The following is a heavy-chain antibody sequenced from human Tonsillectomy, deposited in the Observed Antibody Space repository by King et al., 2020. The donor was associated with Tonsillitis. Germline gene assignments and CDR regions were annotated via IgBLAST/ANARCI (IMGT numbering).Heavy chain of an antibody. CDR2: INEDGTER. V-gene: IGHV3-7*03. Sequence: DVQLVESGGGLVQPGGSLRLACAASGFTLSNYWMTWVRQAPGKGREWVANINEDGTERYSVDSVKGRFTVSRDSAKNSLFLQMNSLRAEDTAVYYCARDHRTARDAFDIWGQGTMVTVSS. CDR3: ARDHRTARDAFDI. J-gene: IGHJ3*02. CDR1: GFTLSNYW.